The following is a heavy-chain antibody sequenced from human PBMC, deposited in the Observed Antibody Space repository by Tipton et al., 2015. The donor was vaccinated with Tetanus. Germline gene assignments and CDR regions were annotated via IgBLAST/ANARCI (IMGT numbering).Heavy chain of an antibody. J-gene: IGHJ4*02. V-gene: IGHV3-7*01. Sequence: SLRLSCAASGFTFNSDWMTWVRQAPGKGLEWVANIRQDGSEKYYVDSVKGRFTISRDNAKNSLYLQMNSLRAEDTALYYCARKGYSYATPGLDNWGQGVLVTVSS. CDR1: GFTFNSDW. CDR3: ARKGYSYATPGLDN. D-gene: IGHD5-12*01. CDR2: IRQDGSEK.